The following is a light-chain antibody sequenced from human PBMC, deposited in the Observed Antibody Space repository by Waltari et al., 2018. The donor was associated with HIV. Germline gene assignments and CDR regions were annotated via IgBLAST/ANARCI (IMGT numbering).Light chain of an antibody. CDR2: KAS. CDR3: QQYNIFSLT. V-gene: IGKV1-5*03. J-gene: IGKJ4*01. Sequence: DIQMTQSPSTLSASVGDRVSITCRASENIDSWLAWYQQKPGKAPKLLIYKASSLERGVPSRFSGSGSGTEFTLTISSLQPDDFATYYCQQYNIFSLTFGGGTTVEIK. CDR1: ENIDSW.